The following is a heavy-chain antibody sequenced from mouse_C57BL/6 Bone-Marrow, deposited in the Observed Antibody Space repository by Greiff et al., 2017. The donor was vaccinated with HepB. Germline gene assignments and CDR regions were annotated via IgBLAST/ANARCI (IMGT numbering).Heavy chain of an antibody. V-gene: IGHV1-80*01. D-gene: IGHD2-2*01. CDR3: ARDGYGYAMDY. Sequence: VQLQQSGAELVKPGASVKISCKASGYAFSSYWMNWVKQRPGKGLEWIGQIYPGDGDTNYNGKFKGKATLTADKSSSTAYMQLSSLTSEDSAVYFCARDGYGYAMDYWGQGTSVTVSS. J-gene: IGHJ4*01. CDR2: IYPGDGDT. CDR1: GYAFSSYW.